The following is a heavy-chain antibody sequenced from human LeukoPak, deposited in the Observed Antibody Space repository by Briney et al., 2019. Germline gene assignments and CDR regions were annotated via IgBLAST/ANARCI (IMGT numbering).Heavy chain of an antibody. CDR3: ATDGYPGY. V-gene: IGHV3-23*01. CDR2: ASGGATTST. Sequence: GRSLRLSCAASGFTFSNAWMNWVRQAPGKGLEWVSAASGGATTSTYFADSVKGRFTISRDNAKNTVHLQMNSLRAEDTAVYYCATDGYPGYWGQGTLVTVSS. CDR1: GFTFSNAW. J-gene: IGHJ4*02. D-gene: IGHD5-24*01.